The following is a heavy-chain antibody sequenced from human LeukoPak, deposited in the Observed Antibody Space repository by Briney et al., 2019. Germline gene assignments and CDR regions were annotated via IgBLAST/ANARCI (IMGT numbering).Heavy chain of an antibody. CDR3: ARGRYRGRWLHFDY. Sequence: SVKVSCKASGGTFSSYAISWVRQAPGQGLEWMGGIIPIFGTANYAQEFQGRVTITRDTSASTAYMELSSLRSEDMAVYYCARGRYRGRWLHFDYWGQGTLVTVSS. V-gene: IGHV1-69*05. D-gene: IGHD5-24*01. CDR1: GGTFSSYA. J-gene: IGHJ4*02. CDR2: IIPIFGTA.